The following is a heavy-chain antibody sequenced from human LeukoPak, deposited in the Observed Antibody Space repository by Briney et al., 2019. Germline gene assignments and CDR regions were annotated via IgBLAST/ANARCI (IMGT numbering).Heavy chain of an antibody. D-gene: IGHD6-19*01. CDR1: GFIFSNYG. Sequence: GGSLRLSCAASGFIFSNYGMYWVRQAPGEGLDWVAVIWHDGSAEFYADSVKGRFSISRDDSKNTVYLQMNSLRAEDTALYYCARDSRGGWSGYFDYWGRGIVVTVSS. V-gene: IGHV3-33*07. CDR2: IWHDGSAE. J-gene: IGHJ4*02. CDR3: ARDSRGGWSGYFDY.